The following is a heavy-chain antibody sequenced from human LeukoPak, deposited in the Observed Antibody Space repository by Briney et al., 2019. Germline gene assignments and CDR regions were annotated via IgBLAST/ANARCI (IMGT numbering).Heavy chain of an antibody. CDR3: ARGGRGLDY. Sequence: PSEALSLTCTVSGGSISSYYWSWIRQPAGKGLEWIGRIYASGITNYNPSLKSRVTMSVDTSKNQFSLKVTSVTAADTAVYFCARGGRGLDYWGQGTLVTVSS. V-gene: IGHV4-4*07. CDR2: IYASGIT. J-gene: IGHJ4*02. CDR1: GGSISSYY. D-gene: IGHD3-10*01.